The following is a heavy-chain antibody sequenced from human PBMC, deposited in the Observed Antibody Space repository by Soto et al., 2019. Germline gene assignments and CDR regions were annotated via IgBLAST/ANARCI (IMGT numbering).Heavy chain of an antibody. CDR1: GGSISSGDYY. CDR3: ARLGGYVSVGYYYLWDS. CDR2: IYYSGNT. D-gene: IGHD3-22*01. Sequence: PSETLSLTCTVSGGSISSGDYYWSWIRQPPGKGLEWIAYIYYSGNTYYNPSLKSLETISLDTSKNQFSLKLTAMTAADTAVYYCARLGGYVSVGYYYLWDSWGQGTLVTVSS. V-gene: IGHV4-30-4*01. J-gene: IGHJ4*02.